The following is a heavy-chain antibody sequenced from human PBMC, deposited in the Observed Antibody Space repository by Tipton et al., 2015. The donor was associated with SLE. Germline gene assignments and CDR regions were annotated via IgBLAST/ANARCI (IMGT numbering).Heavy chain of an antibody. J-gene: IGHJ4*02. Sequence: QSGAEVMKPGASVKVSCKASGYTFTGYYIHWVRHAPGQGFEWMGRIDPNSGGTYYAQNFQGRVTLTRDTSIRTAYMGLSRLTSDDAASYYCAGDLGIADYWGRGTLVSVSS. CDR1: GYTFTGYY. CDR3: AGDLGIADY. V-gene: IGHV1-2*06. CDR2: IDPNSGGT. D-gene: IGHD6-13*01.